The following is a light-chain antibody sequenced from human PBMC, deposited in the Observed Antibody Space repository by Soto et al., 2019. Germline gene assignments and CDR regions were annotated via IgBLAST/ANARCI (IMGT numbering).Light chain of an antibody. J-gene: IGKJ5*01. CDR1: QDISNY. Sequence: DIQMTQSPSSLSASVGDRVTITCQASQDISNYLNWYQQKPGKAPKLLIYDASNLETGVPSRFSGSGSWTDFTVTISSLQPEDIATYYCQQYDNLPITFGQGTRLEIK. V-gene: IGKV1-33*01. CDR3: QQYDNLPIT. CDR2: DAS.